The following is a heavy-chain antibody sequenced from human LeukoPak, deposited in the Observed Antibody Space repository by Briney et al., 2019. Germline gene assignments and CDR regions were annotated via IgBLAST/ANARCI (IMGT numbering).Heavy chain of an antibody. J-gene: IGHJ6*02. CDR2: ISGSGGGT. CDR1: GFTFSSYA. D-gene: IGHD4-17*01. CDR3: AKETTVTSYYYYYYGMDV. Sequence: PGGSLRLSCAASGFTFSSYAMSWVRQAPGKGLEWVSAISGSGGGTYYADSVKGRSTISRDNSKNTLYLQMNSLRAEDTAVYYCAKETTVTSYYYYYYGMDVWGQGTTVTVSS. V-gene: IGHV3-23*01.